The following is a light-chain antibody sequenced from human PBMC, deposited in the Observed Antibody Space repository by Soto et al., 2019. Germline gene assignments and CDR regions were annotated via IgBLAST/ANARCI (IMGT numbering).Light chain of an antibody. CDR2: DAS. CDR1: QDISKY. CDR3: QQRSSWPRA. V-gene: IGKV3-11*01. Sequence: EVVLTQSPGTLSLSPGDRAALSCRASQDISKYLAWYQQRPGQAPRLLIYDASTRAAVITPRVSGSGSGTDFTLTISSLEPEDFGVYYCQQRSSWPRAFGPGTKVDIK. J-gene: IGKJ3*01.